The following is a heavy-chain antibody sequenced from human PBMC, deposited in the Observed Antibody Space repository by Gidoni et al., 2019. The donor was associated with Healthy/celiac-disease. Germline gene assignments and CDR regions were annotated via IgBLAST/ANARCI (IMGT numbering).Heavy chain of an antibody. Sequence: QVQLQESGPGLVKPSQTLSLTCTVSCGSIRSGSYYWSWIRQPAGKGLEWIGRIYTSGSTNYNPALKSRVTISVDTSKNQFSLKLSSVTAADTAVYYCAGTSDYGDYYYYGMDVWGQGTTVTVSS. V-gene: IGHV4-61*02. CDR1: CGSIRSGSYY. CDR3: AGTSDYGDYYYYGMDV. J-gene: IGHJ6*02. D-gene: IGHD4-17*01. CDR2: IYTSGST.